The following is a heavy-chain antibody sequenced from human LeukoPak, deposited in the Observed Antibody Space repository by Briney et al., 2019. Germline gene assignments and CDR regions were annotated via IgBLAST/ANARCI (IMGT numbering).Heavy chain of an antibody. Sequence: GGSLRLSCAASGFTFSSYSMNWVRQAPGKGLEWVSSISSSSSYIYYADSVKGRFTISRDNAKNSLYPQMNSLRAEDTAVYYCARGASRLGFGSLDYWGQGTLVTVSS. J-gene: IGHJ4*02. V-gene: IGHV3-21*01. CDR2: ISSSSSYI. CDR1: GFTFSSYS. D-gene: IGHD3-10*01. CDR3: ARGASRLGFGSLDY.